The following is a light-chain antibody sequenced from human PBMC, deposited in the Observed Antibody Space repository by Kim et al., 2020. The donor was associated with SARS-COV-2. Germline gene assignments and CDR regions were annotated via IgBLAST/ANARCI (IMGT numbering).Light chain of an antibody. V-gene: IGKV1-12*01. CDR2: AAS. Sequence: AAVGDKATSTCRASQWNRSGLAWYQQKPVKAPNRLIYAASTLQSGVPSRFSGSGSGTDFTLTISTLQPEDFATYYCQQDNSFPWTFGQGTKVDIK. CDR1: QWNRSG. CDR3: QQDNSFPWT. J-gene: IGKJ1*01.